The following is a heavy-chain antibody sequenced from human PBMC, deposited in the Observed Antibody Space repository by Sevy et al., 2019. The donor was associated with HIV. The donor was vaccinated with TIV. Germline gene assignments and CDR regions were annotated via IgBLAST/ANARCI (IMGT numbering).Heavy chain of an antibody. D-gene: IGHD3-10*01. Sequence: GGSLRLSCAASGFTFSNYFMNWVRQAPGKGLEWVSSISSGSSYIFYADSLKGRFTISRANAKNSLYLHMNSLRAEDTAVYYYARGDYYGALYYFDYWGPGTLVTVSS. CDR2: ISSGSSYI. CDR1: GFTFSNYF. V-gene: IGHV3-21*01. CDR3: ARGDYYGALYYFDY. J-gene: IGHJ4*02.